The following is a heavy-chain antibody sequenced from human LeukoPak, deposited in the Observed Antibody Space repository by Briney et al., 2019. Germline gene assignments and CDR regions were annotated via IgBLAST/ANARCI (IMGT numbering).Heavy chain of an antibody. V-gene: IGHV3-23*01. CDR1: GFTFSSYA. Sequence: GGSLRLSCAASGFTFSSYAMNWVRQAPGKGLEWVSGISGSGGSTYYADSVKGRVTISRDNSKNTLYLQMNSLRAEETAVYYCAKDITTAGTNYFDSWGQGTLVTVSS. CDR2: ISGSGGST. D-gene: IGHD6-13*01. CDR3: AKDITTAGTNYFDS. J-gene: IGHJ4*02.